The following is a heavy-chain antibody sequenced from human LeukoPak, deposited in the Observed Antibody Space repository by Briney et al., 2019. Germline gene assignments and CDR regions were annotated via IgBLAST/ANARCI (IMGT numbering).Heavy chain of an antibody. CDR2: IYPGDSDT. J-gene: IGHJ5*02. CDR3: ARQGYDILTGYPNWFDP. V-gene: IGHV5-51*01. CDR1: GYSFTSYW. D-gene: IGHD3-9*01. Sequence: PGESLKISCKGSGYSFTSYWIGWVRQLPGKGLEWMGIIYPGDSDTRYSPSFQGQVTISADKSISTAYLQWSSLKASDTAMYYCARQGYDILTGYPNWFDPWGQGTLVTVSS.